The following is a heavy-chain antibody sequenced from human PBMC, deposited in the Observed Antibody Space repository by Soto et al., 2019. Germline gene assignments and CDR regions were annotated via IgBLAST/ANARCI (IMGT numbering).Heavy chain of an antibody. V-gene: IGHV4-34*01. CDR2: INHSGST. D-gene: IGHD1-26*01. J-gene: IGHJ4*02. Sequence: QVQLQQWGAGLLKPSETLSLTCAVYGGSFSGYYWSWIRQPPGKGLEWIGEINHSGSTNYNPSLKRRVTISVDTSKNQFSLKLSSVTAADTAVYYCARVGATTRGFDYWGQGTLVTVSS. CDR3: ARVGATTRGFDY. CDR1: GGSFSGYY.